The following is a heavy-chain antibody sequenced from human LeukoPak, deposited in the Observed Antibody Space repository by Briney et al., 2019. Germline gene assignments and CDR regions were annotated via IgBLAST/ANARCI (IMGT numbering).Heavy chain of an antibody. CDR3: AKSAAGATAYYYYGMDV. CDR1: GFTFSDYY. D-gene: IGHD1-26*01. V-gene: IGHV3-11*04. CDR2: ISSSGSTI. Sequence: GGSLRLSCAASGFTFSDYYMSWIRQAPGKGLEWVSYISSSGSTIYYADSVKGRFTISRDNSKNTLYLQMNSLRAEDTAVYYCAKSAAGATAYYYYGMDVWGQGTTVTVSS. J-gene: IGHJ6*02.